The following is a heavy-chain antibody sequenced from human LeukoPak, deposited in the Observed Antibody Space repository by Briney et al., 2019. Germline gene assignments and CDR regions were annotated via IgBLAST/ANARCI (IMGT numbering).Heavy chain of an antibody. CDR2: ISSDGSST. Sequence: GGSLRLSCAASGFTFRNHLMHWVRQTPGKGLVWVSRISSDGSSTTYADSVKGRFTISRDNAKNTLYLQMNNLRAEDTAMYYCARDQRVTGRPDIDYWGQGTLVTVSS. D-gene: IGHD6-6*01. V-gene: IGHV3-74*03. CDR1: GFTFRNHL. CDR3: ARDQRVTGRPDIDY. J-gene: IGHJ4*02.